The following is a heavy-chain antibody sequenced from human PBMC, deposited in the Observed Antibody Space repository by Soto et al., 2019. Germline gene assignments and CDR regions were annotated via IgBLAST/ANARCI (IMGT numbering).Heavy chain of an antibody. J-gene: IGHJ4*02. CDR1: GYTFTGYY. CDR3: AKDRIRWEYSSGWYVGYFDY. CDR2: INPNSGGT. Sequence: ASVKVSCKASGYTFTGYYMHWVRQAPGQGLEWMGWINPNSGGTNYAQKFQGRVTMTRDTSISTAYMELSRLRAEDTALYYCAKDRIRWEYSSGWYVGYFDYWGQGTLVTVSS. D-gene: IGHD6-19*01. V-gene: IGHV1-2*02.